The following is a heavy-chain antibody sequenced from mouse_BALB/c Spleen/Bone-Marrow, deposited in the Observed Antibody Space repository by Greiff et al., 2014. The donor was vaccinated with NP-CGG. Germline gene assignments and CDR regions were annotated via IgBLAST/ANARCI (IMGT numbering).Heavy chain of an antibody. Sequence: VKLQESGPGLVQPSQSLSITCTVSGFSLTSYGVHWVRQSPGKGLEWLGVIWSGGGTDYNAAFISRLSISKDNSKSQVFFKMNSLQANDTAIYYCARNPGFAYWGQGTLVTVSA. CDR1: GFSLTSYG. V-gene: IGHV2-2*02. CDR3: ARNPGFAY. J-gene: IGHJ3*01. CDR2: IWSGGGT.